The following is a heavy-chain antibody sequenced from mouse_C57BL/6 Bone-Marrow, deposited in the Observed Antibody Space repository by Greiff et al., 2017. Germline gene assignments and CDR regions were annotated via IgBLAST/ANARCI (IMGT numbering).Heavy chain of an antibody. CDR3: AIDGSTAIDY. V-gene: IGHV1-61*01. D-gene: IGHD1-1*01. CDR2: IYPSDSET. CDR1: GYTFTSYW. Sequence: QVQLQQPGAELVRPGSSVKLSCKASGYTFTSYWMDWVKQRPGQGLEWIGNIYPSDSETHYNQKFKDKATLTVDKSSRTAYMLHSSLTSEDSAVYYGAIDGSTAIDYWGQGTTLTVSS. J-gene: IGHJ2*01.